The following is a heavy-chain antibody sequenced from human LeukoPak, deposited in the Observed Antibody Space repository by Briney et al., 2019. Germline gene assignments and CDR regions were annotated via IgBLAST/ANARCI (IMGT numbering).Heavy chain of an antibody. Sequence: PSETLSLTCAVYGGSFSGYYWSWIRQPPGKGLEWIGEINHSGSTNYNPSLKSRVTISVDTSKNQFSLKLSSVTAADTAVYYCARNVRDYDFWSGFEYYFVYWGQGTLVTVSS. D-gene: IGHD3-3*01. CDR3: ARNVRDYDFWSGFEYYFVY. V-gene: IGHV4-34*01. J-gene: IGHJ4*02. CDR2: INHSGST. CDR1: GGSFSGYY.